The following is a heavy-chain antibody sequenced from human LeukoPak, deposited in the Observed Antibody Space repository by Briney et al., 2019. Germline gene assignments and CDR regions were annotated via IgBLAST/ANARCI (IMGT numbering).Heavy chain of an antibody. CDR2: IFYTGSA. D-gene: IGHD3-10*01. Sequence: PSETLSLTCTVSGGSINSRSYHWGWIRQPPGKGLEWIASIFYTGSAYYNPSLKSRVAISVDTSKNQFSLKLSSVTAADTAVYYCAFSSGAFHYWGQGTLVTVSS. CDR3: AFSSGAFHY. CDR1: GGSINSRSYH. V-gene: IGHV4-39*01. J-gene: IGHJ4*02.